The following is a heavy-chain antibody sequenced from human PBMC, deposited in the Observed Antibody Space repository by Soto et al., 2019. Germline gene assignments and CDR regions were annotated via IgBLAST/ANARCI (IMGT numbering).Heavy chain of an antibody. CDR1: GFTFSDYY. V-gene: IGHV3-11*01. CDR2: ISGSGTTK. D-gene: IGHD5-12*01. J-gene: IGHJ4*02. Sequence: QVQLVESGGGLVKPGGSLRLSCAASGFTFSDYYMTWIRQAPGKGLEYISYISGSGTTKYHADSVKGRFTISRDNAKNLLYLQMNSLRAEDTAVYYCARGGYSGYVIYWGQGTLVTVSS. CDR3: ARGGYSGYVIY.